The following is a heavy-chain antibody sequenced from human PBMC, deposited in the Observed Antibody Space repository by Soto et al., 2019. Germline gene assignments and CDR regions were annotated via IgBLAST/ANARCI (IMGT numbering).Heavy chain of an antibody. Sequence: LETLSLTCTVSGGSVSSGSYYWSWIRQPPGKGLEWIGYIYYSGSTYYNPSLMSRVTISVDTSKNQFSLKLSSVTAADTAVYYCARCASSCSLGFWGQGTLVTVSS. D-gene: IGHD2-15*01. CDR3: ARCASSCSLGF. V-gene: IGHV4-61*01. CDR1: GGSVSSGSYY. J-gene: IGHJ4*02. CDR2: IYYSGST.